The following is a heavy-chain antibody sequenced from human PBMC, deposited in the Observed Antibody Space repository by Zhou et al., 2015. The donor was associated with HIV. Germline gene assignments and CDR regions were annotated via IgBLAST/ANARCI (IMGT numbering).Heavy chain of an antibody. V-gene: IGHV1-69*12. J-gene: IGHJ4*02. CDR2: IIPIFGTA. Sequence: QVQLVQSGAEVKKPGSSVKVSCKASGGTFSSYAISWVRQAPGQGLEWMGGIIPIFGTANYAQKFQGRVTITADESTSTAYMELSSLRSEDTAVYYCASRSGGTTLTTVTYFDYWGQGTLVTVSS. CDR3: ASRSGGTTLTTVTYFDY. D-gene: IGHD4-17*01. CDR1: GGTFSSYA.